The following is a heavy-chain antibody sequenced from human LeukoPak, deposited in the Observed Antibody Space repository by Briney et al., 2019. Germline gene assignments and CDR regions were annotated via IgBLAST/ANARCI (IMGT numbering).Heavy chain of an antibody. Sequence: GGSLRLSCAGSGFTLSSYAMSWVRQAPGKGLEWVSRISNSGSSRDYAASVKGRFTISRDNAKNSLYLQMNSLRAEDTAVYYCARVGGATGYWGQGTLVTVSS. CDR3: ARVGGATGY. CDR2: ISNSGSSR. CDR1: GFTLSSYA. V-gene: IGHV3-21*01. J-gene: IGHJ4*02. D-gene: IGHD5-12*01.